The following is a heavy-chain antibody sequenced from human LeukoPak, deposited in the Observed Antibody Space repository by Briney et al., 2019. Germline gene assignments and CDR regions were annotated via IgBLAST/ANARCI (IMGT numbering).Heavy chain of an antibody. CDR3: ARRGQTSRTFDY. J-gene: IGHJ4*02. V-gene: IGHV1-2*02. Sequence: ASVKVSCKASGYTFTGYYMHWVRQAPGQGLEWMGWINPNSGGTNYAQKFQGRVTVTRDTSISTAYMELSRLRPDDTAVYYCARRGQTSRTFDYWGQGTLVTVSS. CDR2: INPNSGGT. D-gene: IGHD1-1*01. CDR1: GYTFTGYY.